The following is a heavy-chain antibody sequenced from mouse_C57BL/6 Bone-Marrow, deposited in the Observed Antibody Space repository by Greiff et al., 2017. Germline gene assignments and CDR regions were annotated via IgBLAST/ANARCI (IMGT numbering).Heavy chain of an antibody. V-gene: IGHV5-15*01. D-gene: IGHD1-1*01. J-gene: IGHJ3*01. Sequence: EVKLVESGGGLVQPGGSLKLSCAASGFTFSDYGMAWVRQAPRKGPEWVAFISNLAYSIYYADTVTGRFTIARENAKNTLYLERSSLRSEDTAMYYCARPHYYGSSSLAYWGQGTLVTVSA. CDR2: ISNLAYSI. CDR3: ARPHYYGSSSLAY. CDR1: GFTFSDYG.